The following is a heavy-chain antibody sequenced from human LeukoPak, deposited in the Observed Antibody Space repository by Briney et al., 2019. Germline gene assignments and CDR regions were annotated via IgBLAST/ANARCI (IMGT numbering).Heavy chain of an antibody. CDR3: ASGYSYDLFDY. V-gene: IGHV4-39*07. Sequence: SETLSLTCTVSGGSISSSSYYWGWIRQPPGKGLQWIGSINYSGDTYYNPSLKSRVTISVDTSKNQFSLKLSSVTAADTAVYYCASGYSYDLFDYWGQGTLVTVSS. J-gene: IGHJ4*02. D-gene: IGHD5-18*01. CDR1: GGSISSSSYY. CDR2: INYSGDT.